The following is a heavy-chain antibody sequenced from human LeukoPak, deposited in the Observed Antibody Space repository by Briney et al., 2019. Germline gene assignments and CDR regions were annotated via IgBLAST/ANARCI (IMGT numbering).Heavy chain of an antibody. V-gene: IGHV3-9*01. CDR3: AKGSSGSDWYFDL. CDR1: GFTFDDYA. CDR2: ISWNSGSI. Sequence: GGSLRLSCAASGFTFDDYAMHWVRQAPGKGLEWVSGISWNSGSIGYADSVKGRFTISRDNAKNSLYLQMNSLRAEDAALYYCAKGSSGSDWYFDLWGRGTLVTVSS. D-gene: IGHD3-10*01. J-gene: IGHJ2*01.